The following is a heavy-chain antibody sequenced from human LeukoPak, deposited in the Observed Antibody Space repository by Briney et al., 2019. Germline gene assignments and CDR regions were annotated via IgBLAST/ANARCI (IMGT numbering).Heavy chain of an antibody. Sequence: ASVKVSCKVSGYTLTELSMHWVRQAPGKGLEWMGGFDPEDGETIYAQKFQGRVTMTEDTSTDTAYVELSSLRSDDTAVYYCARGYCSSATCRHFDYWGQGALVTVSS. J-gene: IGHJ4*02. D-gene: IGHD2-2*01. CDR1: GYTLTELS. CDR2: FDPEDGET. CDR3: ARGYCSSATCRHFDY. V-gene: IGHV1-24*01.